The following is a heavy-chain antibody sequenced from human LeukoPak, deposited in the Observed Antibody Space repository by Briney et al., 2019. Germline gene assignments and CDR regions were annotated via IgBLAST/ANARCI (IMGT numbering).Heavy chain of an antibody. CDR1: GFTFSSYA. D-gene: IGHD3-10*01. Sequence: GGSLRLSCAASGFTFSSYAMSWVRQAPGKGLEWVSAISGSGGSTYYADSVKGRFTISRDNSKNTLYLQMNSLRAEDTAVYYCAKDWRFGELSRNFDYWGQGTLVTVSS. CDR2: ISGSGGST. CDR3: AKDWRFGELSRNFDY. V-gene: IGHV3-23*01. J-gene: IGHJ4*02.